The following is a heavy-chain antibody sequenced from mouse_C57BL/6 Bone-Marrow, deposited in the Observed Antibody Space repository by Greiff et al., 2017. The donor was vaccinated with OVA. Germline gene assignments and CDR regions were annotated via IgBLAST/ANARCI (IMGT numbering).Heavy chain of an antibody. V-gene: IGHV3-6*01. J-gene: IGHJ3*01. Sequence: DVKLVESGPGLVKPSQSLSLTCSVTGYSITSGYYWNWIRQFPGNKLEWMGYISYDGSNNYNPSLKNRISITRDTSKNQFFLKLNSVTTEDTATYYCARLSVAWFAYWGQGTLVTVSA. CDR1: GYSITSGYY. CDR2: ISYDGSN. CDR3: ARLSVAWFAY.